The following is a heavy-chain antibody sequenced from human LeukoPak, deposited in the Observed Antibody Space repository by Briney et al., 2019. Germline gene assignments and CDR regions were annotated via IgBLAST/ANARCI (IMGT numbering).Heavy chain of an antibody. V-gene: IGHV1-8*03. Sequence: DSVKVSCKASGYTFTSYDINWVRQAHGQGLEWMGWMNPKRGNTGYAQKFQGRVTITRNTSISTAYMELSILISEDTAVYYCAKGYGSHQYTSYDYVWGSYRPTQFDYWGQGTLVTVSS. CDR3: AKGYGSHQYTSYDYVWGSYRPTQFDY. CDR1: GYTFTSYD. D-gene: IGHD3-16*02. CDR2: MNPKRGNT. J-gene: IGHJ4*02.